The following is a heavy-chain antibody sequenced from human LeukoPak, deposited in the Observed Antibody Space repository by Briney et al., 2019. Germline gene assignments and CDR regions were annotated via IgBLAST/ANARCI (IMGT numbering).Heavy chain of an antibody. CDR3: ARERVGYCSGGSCYGDDAFDI. Sequence: ASVKVSCKASGYTFTSYDINWVRQATGQGLEWMGWMNPNSGNTGYAQKFQGRVTITRNTSISTAYMELSSLRSEDTAVYYCARERVGYCSGGSCYGDDAFDIWGQGTMVTVSS. J-gene: IGHJ3*02. V-gene: IGHV1-8*03. CDR1: GYTFTSYD. CDR2: MNPNSGNT. D-gene: IGHD2-15*01.